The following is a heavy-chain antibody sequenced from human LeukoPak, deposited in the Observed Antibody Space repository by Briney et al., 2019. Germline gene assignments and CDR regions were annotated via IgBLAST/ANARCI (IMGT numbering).Heavy chain of an antibody. CDR3: ARDRDEYYYGSGYYYYMDV. V-gene: IGHV4-34*01. CDR1: GGSFSGYY. D-gene: IGHD3-10*01. CDR2: INHSGST. J-gene: IGHJ6*03. Sequence: SEALSLTCAVSGGSFSGYYWSWIRQPPGKGLERIGEINHSGSTNYNPSLKSRVTISVDTSKNQFSLKLSSVTAADTAVYYCARDRDEYYYGSGYYYYMDVWGKGTTVTVSS.